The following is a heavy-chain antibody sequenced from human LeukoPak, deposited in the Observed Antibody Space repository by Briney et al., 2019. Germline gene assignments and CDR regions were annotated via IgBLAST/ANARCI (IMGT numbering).Heavy chain of an antibody. D-gene: IGHD3-10*01. CDR2: IKQDGSEK. V-gene: IGHV3-7*03. J-gene: IGHJ4*02. CDR1: GFTFTSYW. CDR3: SRAAFGDFDY. Sequence: PGGSLRLSCAASGFTFTSYWMSWVRQAPGKGLEWVANIKQDGSEKYYVDSVRGRFTISRDNAKNSLYLQMNSLRAEDTAVYYCSRAAFGDFDYWGQGTLVTVSS.